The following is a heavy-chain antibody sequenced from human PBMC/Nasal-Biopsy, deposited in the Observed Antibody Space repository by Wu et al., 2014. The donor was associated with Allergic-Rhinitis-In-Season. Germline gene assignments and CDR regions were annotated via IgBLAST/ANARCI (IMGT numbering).Heavy chain of an antibody. V-gene: IGHV5-51*01. CDR3: ARQIAVAVTYFDS. CDR1: FTDYW. J-gene: IGHJ4*01. Sequence: FTDYWIGWVRQMPGKGLEWMGIIYPGDSDTRYSPSFQGQVTFSVDKSISTAYLQWSSLKASDSAMYYCARQIAVAVTYFDSWGRNPGHRLL. D-gene: IGHD6-19*01. CDR2: IYPGDSDT.